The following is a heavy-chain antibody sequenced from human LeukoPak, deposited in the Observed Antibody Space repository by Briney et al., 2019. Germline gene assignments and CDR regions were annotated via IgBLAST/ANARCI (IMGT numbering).Heavy chain of an antibody. CDR1: NGSIGSYY. D-gene: IGHD2-2*01. V-gene: IGHV4-4*07. CDR3: AREGARDDFVVVPAALDF. J-gene: IGHJ4*02. CDR2: IHRTGST. Sequence: SETLSLTCTVSNGSIGSYYWTWIRQPAGKGLVWIGRIHRTGSTNYNPSLTSRVIMSVDTSKSQFSLRLTSLTAADTAVYYCAREGARDDFVVVPAALDFWGLGTLVTVSS.